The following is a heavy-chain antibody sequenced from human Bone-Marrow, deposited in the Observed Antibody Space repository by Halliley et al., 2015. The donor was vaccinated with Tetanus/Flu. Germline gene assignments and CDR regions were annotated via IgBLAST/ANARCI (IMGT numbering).Heavy chain of an antibody. CDR1: GGFIKSGGYY. J-gene: IGHJ4*02. V-gene: IGHV4-31*03. Sequence: TLSLTCTVSGGFIKSGGYYRSWVRQHPGKGLEWIGYIYYSGTTYYNASLKSRVTISVATSKNQFSLKLSSVTVADTAVYYCARSLLFLQGRVYRFHYWGQGPLVTVSS. CDR2: IYYSGTT. D-gene: IGHD2-15*01. CDR3: ARSLLFLQGRVYRFHY.